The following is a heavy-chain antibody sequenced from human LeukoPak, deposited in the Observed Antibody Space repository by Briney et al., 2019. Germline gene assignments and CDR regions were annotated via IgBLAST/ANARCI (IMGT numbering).Heavy chain of an antibody. J-gene: IGHJ1*01. D-gene: IGHD6-19*01. CDR3: AKSRSGWYSGYFQH. CDR2: IRYDGSNK. V-gene: IGHV3-30*02. CDR1: GFTFSSYE. Sequence: GGTLRLSCAASGFTFSSYEMNWVRQAPGKGLEWVAFIRYDGSNKYYADSVKGRFTISRDNSKNTLYLQMNSLRAEDTAVYYCAKSRSGWYSGYFQHWGQGTLVTVSS.